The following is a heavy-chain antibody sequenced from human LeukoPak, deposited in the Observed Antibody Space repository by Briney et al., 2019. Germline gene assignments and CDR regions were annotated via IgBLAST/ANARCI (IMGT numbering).Heavy chain of an antibody. Sequence: ASVKVSCKASGYTFTGYYMHWVRQAPGQGLEWMGWINPNSGGTNYAQKFQGWVTMTRDTSISTAYMELSRLRSDDTAVYYCARGGDIVVVVAQGDYMDVWGKGTTVTVSS. CDR2: INPNSGGT. D-gene: IGHD2-15*01. CDR1: GYTFTGYY. J-gene: IGHJ6*03. CDR3: ARGGDIVVVVAQGDYMDV. V-gene: IGHV1-2*04.